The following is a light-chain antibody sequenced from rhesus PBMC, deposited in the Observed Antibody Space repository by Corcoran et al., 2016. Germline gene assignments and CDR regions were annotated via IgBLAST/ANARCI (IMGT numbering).Light chain of an antibody. CDR3: QQYSDWYS. J-gene: IGKJ2*01. V-gene: IGKV3-42*03. CDR2: GAC. CDR1: QSVSSN. Sequence: EIVMTQSPATLSLSPGEGATLSCRASQSVSSNLAWYQQKPGKAPRLLNYGACNRATGIPDRFSGSGSGTEFTLTMKNLGPEDFAVYFCQQYSDWYSFGQGTKVEIK.